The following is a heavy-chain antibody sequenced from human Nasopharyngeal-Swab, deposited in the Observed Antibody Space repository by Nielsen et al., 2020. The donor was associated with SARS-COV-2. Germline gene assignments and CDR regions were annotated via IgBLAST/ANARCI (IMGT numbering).Heavy chain of an antibody. Sequence: VRQAPGKGLEWVSGISGSGGSTSYADSVKGRFTISRDNSKNSLYLQMNSLRTEDTALYYCAKAHCSSTSCYHRGGPMDVWGKGTTVTVSS. J-gene: IGHJ6*03. D-gene: IGHD2-2*01. CDR2: ISGSGGST. V-gene: IGHV3-43*02. CDR3: AKAHCSSTSCYHRGGPMDV.